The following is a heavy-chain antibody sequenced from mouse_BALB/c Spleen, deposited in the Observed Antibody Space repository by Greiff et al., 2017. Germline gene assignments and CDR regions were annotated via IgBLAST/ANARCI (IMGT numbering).Heavy chain of an antibody. CDR3: ARDEIYDGYGFAY. CDR2: ISSGSSTI. CDR1: GFTFSSFG. Sequence: EVQLVESGGGLVQPGGSRKLSCAASGFTFSSFGMHWVRQAPEKGLEWVAYISSGSSTIYYADTVKGRFTISRDNPKNTLFLQMTSLRSEDTAMYYCARDEIYDGYGFAYWGQGTLVTVSA. J-gene: IGHJ3*01. D-gene: IGHD2-3*01. V-gene: IGHV5-17*02.